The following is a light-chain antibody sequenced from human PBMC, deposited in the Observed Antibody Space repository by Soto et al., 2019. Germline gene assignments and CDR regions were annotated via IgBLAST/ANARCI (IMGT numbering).Light chain of an antibody. V-gene: IGKV3D-15*01. CDR2: AGS. CDR1: QSISIN. J-gene: IGKJ1*01. Sequence: VMTQSPGTLSVSPGDRVTLSCRASQSISINLAWYQHKPGQAPRLLIHAGSTRATGIPARISGSGSGTEFTLTISSLQSEDLAVYYCQQFRNWPWTFGQGTKVDNK. CDR3: QQFRNWPWT.